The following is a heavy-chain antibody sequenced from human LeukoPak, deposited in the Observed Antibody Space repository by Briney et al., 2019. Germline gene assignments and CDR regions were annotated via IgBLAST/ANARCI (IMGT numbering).Heavy chain of an antibody. D-gene: IGHD3-10*01. V-gene: IGHV3-7*03. CDR3: TRDTPYGSGSYYKGLDS. CDR1: GFTFNNYW. J-gene: IGHJ4*02. Sequence: GGSLRLSCAASGFTFNNYWMSWVRQAPGKGLEWVANIQQDGNEKFYVNSVKGRFIISRDNAKNSLFLQMNSPRAEDTAVYYCTRDTPYGSGSYYKGLDSWGQGTLVTVSS. CDR2: IQQDGNEK.